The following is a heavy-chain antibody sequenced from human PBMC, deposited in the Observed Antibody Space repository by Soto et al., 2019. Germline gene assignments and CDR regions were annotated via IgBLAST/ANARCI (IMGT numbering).Heavy chain of an antibody. CDR3: TRHPKIAMSDKTWLDP. V-gene: IGHV3-73*01. CDR2: IRSKVNNYAT. Sequence: PGGSLRLSCAASGFSFSGSTMHWVRQASGKGLEWVGRIRSKVNNYATAYAASVKGRFTISRDDSKNTAYLQMNSLQTEDTAVYYCTRHPKIAMSDKTWLDPWGQGTLVTVSS. CDR1: GFSFSGST. J-gene: IGHJ5*02. D-gene: IGHD3-9*01.